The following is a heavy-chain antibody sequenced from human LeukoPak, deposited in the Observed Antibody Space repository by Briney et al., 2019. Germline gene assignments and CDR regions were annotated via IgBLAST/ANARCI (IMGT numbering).Heavy chain of an antibody. V-gene: IGHV7-4-1*02. D-gene: IGHD3-22*01. CDR1: GYTFSSCA. J-gene: IGHJ4*02. CDR2: IDAKTGNP. CDR3: AIHPSDSSGYFSY. Sequence: ASVKVSCKASGYTFSSCAINWVRQAPGQGLEYMGWIDAKTGNPTYAQGFTGRFVFSLDTSVSTAYLQISSLKAEDTAVYYCAIHPSDSSGYFSYWGQGALVTVSS.